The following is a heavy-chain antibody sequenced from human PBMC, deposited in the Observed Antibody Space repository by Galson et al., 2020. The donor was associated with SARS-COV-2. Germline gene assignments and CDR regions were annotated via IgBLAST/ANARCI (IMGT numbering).Heavy chain of an antibody. CDR3: ARQGVNMIVLVTVPGWYFDL. J-gene: IGHJ2*01. D-gene: IGHD3-22*01. Sequence: SQTLSLTCAVSGYSISTTNYWGWVRQPPGKGLEGIGSIYLSGGTNSNPSPKSRVTLPLDTSKNQFSLRLDSVTAADTALYYCARQGVNMIVLVTVPGWYFDLWGRGTLVTVSS. CDR1: GYSISTTNY. V-gene: IGHV4-38-2*01. CDR2: IYLSGGT.